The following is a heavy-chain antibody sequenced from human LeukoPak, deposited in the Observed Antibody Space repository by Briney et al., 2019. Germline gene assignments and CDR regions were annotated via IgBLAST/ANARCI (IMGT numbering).Heavy chain of an antibody. CDR1: GYTFTGYY. V-gene: IGHV1-2*02. Sequence: ASVKVSCKASGYTFTGYYMHWVRQAPGQGLEWMGWINPNSGGTNYAQKFQGRVTMTRDTSISTAYMELSSLRSEDMAVYYCARDPSGTWQRFDFWGQGTLVTVAS. J-gene: IGHJ4*02. CDR2: INPNSGGT. CDR3: ARDPSGTWQRFDF. D-gene: IGHD1-26*01.